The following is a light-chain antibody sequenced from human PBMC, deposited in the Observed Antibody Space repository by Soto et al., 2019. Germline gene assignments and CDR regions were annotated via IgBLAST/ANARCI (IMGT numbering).Light chain of an antibody. Sequence: DIQMTQSPSTLSASAGDTVTITGRASQSISTFLAWYQQKPGKAPKLLIFDAYSLKSGVPSRFSGSGSGTEFTLTISSLQPDDFAVYYCQQYNNWPLTVGGGTKVDIK. CDR1: QSISTF. V-gene: IGKV1-5*01. CDR2: DAY. CDR3: QQYNNWPLT. J-gene: IGKJ4*01.